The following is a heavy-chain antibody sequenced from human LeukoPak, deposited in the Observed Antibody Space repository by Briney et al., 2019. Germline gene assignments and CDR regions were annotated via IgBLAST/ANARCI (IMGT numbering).Heavy chain of an antibody. CDR1: GFTFSSFW. Sequence: GGSLRLSCAASGFTFSSFWMSWVRQAPGKGLEWVANIKQDGSEKYYVDSVKGRFTISRDDAENSLYLQMNSLRAEDTAVYYCAKGSLLEWLSYFFDYWGRGTLVTVSS. J-gene: IGHJ4*02. CDR3: AKGSLLEWLSYFFDY. V-gene: IGHV3-7*03. D-gene: IGHD3-3*01. CDR2: IKQDGSEK.